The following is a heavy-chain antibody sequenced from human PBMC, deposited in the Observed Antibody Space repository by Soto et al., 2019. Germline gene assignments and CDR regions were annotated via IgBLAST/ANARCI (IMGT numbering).Heavy chain of an antibody. Sequence: SETLSLTCTVSGDSISSYYWGWIRQPPGKEMEWIGYVSPIWGSAYNPSLQSRVTISLDTSKSQFSLKLTSVTAADTAVYYCARGAEWLDVATIFDYWGQGTLVTVSS. CDR1: GDSISSYY. V-gene: IGHV4-59*12. D-gene: IGHD6-19*01. J-gene: IGHJ4*02. CDR2: VSPIWGS. CDR3: ARGAEWLDVATIFDY.